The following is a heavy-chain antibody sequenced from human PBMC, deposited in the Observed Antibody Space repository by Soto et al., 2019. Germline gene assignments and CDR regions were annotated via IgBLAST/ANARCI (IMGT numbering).Heavy chain of an antibody. D-gene: IGHD6-13*01. V-gene: IGHV1-69*13. CDR2: IIPIFGTA. CDR3: ASSPGSSWYSFDY. Sequence: SVKVSCKASGGTFSSYAISWVRQAPGQGLEWMGGIIPIFGTANYAQKFQGRVTITADESTSTAYMELSSLRSEDTAVYYCASSPGSSWYSFDYWGQGTLVTVSS. CDR1: GGTFSSYA. J-gene: IGHJ4*02.